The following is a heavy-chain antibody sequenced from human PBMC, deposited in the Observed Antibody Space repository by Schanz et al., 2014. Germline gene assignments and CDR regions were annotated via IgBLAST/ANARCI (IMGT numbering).Heavy chain of an antibody. CDR1: GRTFIVYH. J-gene: IGHJ4*02. V-gene: IGHV1-46*01. D-gene: IGHD3-3*01. Sequence: QVQLVQSGAEVKKPGASMKVSCKASGRTFIVYHVLHWVRQAPGQGLEWLGIINPSGVSTSSAQEFQGRVTMTWDTSTSKLQMELSSLRSEDTAVDYCAKDDRFAEWSVLGHWGQGTLVTVSS. CDR3: AKDDRFAEWSVLGH. CDR2: INPSGVST.